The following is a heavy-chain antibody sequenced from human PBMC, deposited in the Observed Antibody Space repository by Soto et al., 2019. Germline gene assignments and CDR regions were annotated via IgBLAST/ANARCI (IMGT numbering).Heavy chain of an antibody. V-gene: IGHV1-69*13. CDR1: GGTFSSYA. J-gene: IGHJ6*02. CDR3: ASNYYGSGSYYGHYYYGMDV. Sequence: SVKVSCKASGGTFSSYAISWVRQAPGQGLEWMGGIIPIFGTANYAQKFQGRVTITADESTSTAYMELSSLRSEDTAVYYCASNYYGSGSYYGHYYYGMDVWGQGTTVTSP. CDR2: IIPIFGTA. D-gene: IGHD3-10*01.